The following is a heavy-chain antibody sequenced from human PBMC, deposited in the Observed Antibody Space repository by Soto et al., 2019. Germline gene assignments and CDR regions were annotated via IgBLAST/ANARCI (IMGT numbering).Heavy chain of an antibody. CDR1: GFTFSSFG. CDR2: TSYDVNNK. V-gene: IGHV3-30*03. CDR3: ATGSLSNYWYFDL. D-gene: IGHD4-4*01. Sequence: QVQLVESGGGVVQPGRSLRLSCAASGFTFSSFGIHWVRQAPGKGLEWVAVTSYDVNNKFYADSVKGRFTISRDNSKNTLYLQMNSLRAEDTAVYYCATGSLSNYWYFDLWGRGTLVTVSS. J-gene: IGHJ2*01.